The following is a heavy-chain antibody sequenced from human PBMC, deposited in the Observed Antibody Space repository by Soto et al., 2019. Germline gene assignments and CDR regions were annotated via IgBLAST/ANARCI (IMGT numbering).Heavy chain of an antibody. CDR3: AREDCSSGSCYQCDY. Sequence: QVQLVQSGAEVKKPGGSVKVSCKASGYTFTSYGLSWGRQDPGQGLEWVGWISAYNGDTKYAKKFQGRVTMTTDTSTSTDYVELSSQRSDDTAVYYCAREDCSSGSCYQCDYWGQGTLVTVSS. J-gene: IGHJ4*02. CDR2: ISAYNGDT. D-gene: IGHD2-15*01. CDR1: GYTFTSYG. V-gene: IGHV1-18*01.